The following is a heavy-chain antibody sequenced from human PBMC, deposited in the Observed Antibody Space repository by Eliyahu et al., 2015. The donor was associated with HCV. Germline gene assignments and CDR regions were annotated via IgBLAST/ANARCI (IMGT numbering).Heavy chain of an antibody. J-gene: IGHJ5*02. CDR3: ARDSGGVVGATRDNWFDP. CDR2: IDYSGST. V-gene: IGHV4-59*01. CDR1: GCSISSYY. D-gene: IGHD1-26*01. Sequence: QVQLQESGPGLVKPSETLSLTXTVSGCSISSYYWSWIRQPPGKGLEWIGYIDYSGSTNYNPSLKSRVTISVDTSKNQFSLKLSSVTAADTAVYYCARDSGGVVGATRDNWFDPWGQGTLVTVSS.